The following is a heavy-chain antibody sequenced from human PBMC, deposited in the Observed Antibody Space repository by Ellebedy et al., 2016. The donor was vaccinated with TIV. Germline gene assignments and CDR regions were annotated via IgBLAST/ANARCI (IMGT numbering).Heavy chain of an antibody. V-gene: IGHV3-48*02. J-gene: IGHJ4*02. CDR3: ARGGYCISTSCYPFFDY. CDR1: GFTFSSYS. D-gene: IGHD2-2*01. Sequence: GESLKISXAASGFTFSSYSMNWVRQAPGKGLEWVSYISSSSSTIYYADSVKGRFTISRDNAKNSLYLQMNSLRDEDTAVYYCARGGYCISTSCYPFFDYWGQGTLVTVSS. CDR2: ISSSSSTI.